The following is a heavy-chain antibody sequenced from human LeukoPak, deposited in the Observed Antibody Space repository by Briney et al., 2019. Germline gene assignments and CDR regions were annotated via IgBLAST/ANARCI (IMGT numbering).Heavy chain of an antibody. J-gene: IGHJ6*03. Sequence: QTGGSLRLSCAAYGFTFSGSAMHWVRQASGKGLEWVGRIRSKANSYATAYAASVKGRFTISRDDSKNTAYLQMNSLKTEDTAVYYCTRHLSVGARSGDGWGNYYMDVWGKGTTVTVSS. D-gene: IGHD1-26*01. CDR1: GFTFSGSA. CDR2: IRSKANSYAT. V-gene: IGHV3-73*01. CDR3: TRHLSVGARSGDGWGNYYMDV.